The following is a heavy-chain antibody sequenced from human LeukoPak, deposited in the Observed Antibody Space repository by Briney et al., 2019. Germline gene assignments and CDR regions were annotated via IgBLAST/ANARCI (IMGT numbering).Heavy chain of an antibody. Sequence: PSETLSLTCAVSGYSISSGYYWGWIRPPPGKGLEWIGSIYHSGSTYYNPSLKSRVTISVDTSKNQFSLKLSSLTAADTAVYYCASPTTVNTEYFDYWGQGTLVTVSS. CDR1: GYSISSGYY. J-gene: IGHJ4*02. V-gene: IGHV4-38-2*01. D-gene: IGHD4-11*01. CDR2: IYHSGST. CDR3: ASPTTVNTEYFDY.